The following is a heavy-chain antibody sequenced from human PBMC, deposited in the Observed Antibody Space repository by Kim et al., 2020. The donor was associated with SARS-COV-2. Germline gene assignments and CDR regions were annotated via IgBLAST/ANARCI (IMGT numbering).Heavy chain of an antibody. J-gene: IGHJ4*02. CDR3: TRDEYCSSTSCPPDY. CDR1: GFTFGDYA. D-gene: IGHD2-2*01. V-gene: IGHV3-49*04. Sequence: GGSLRLSCTASGFTFGDYAMSWVRQAPGKGLEWVGFIRSKAYGGTTEYSASVKGRFTISRDDSKSIAYLQMNSLKTEDTAVYYCTRDEYCSSTSCPPDYWGEGTLVTVSP. CDR2: IRSKAYGGTT.